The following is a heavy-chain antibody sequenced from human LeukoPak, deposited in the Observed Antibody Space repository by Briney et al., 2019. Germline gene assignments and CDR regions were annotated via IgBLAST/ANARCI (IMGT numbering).Heavy chain of an antibody. J-gene: IGHJ4*02. Sequence: GGSLRLSCAASGFTFSDYYMSWFRQAPGKGLEWLSYINGNNGTIYYADSVRGRFTISRDNAKNSVYLQMNSLRGEDTAVYYCVRAYSRGYSDDFDYWGQGTLVAVSS. D-gene: IGHD3-22*01. CDR2: INGNNGTI. CDR3: VRAYSRGYSDDFDY. V-gene: IGHV3-11*01. CDR1: GFTFSDYY.